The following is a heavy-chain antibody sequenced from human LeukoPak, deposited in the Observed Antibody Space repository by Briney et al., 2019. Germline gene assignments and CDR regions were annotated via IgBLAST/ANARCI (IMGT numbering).Heavy chain of an antibody. CDR3: ATARGPSTARCFDY. CDR1: GGSFSGYY. CDR2: INHSGST. D-gene: IGHD2-8*01. Sequence: SETLSLTCAVYGGSFSGYYWSWIRQPPGKGLEWIVEINHSGSTNYNPSLKTRVTISVDTSKNQFSLTLSSVPAAATAVYYCATARGPSTARCFDYWGQGTLVTVSS. V-gene: IGHV4-34*01. J-gene: IGHJ4*02.